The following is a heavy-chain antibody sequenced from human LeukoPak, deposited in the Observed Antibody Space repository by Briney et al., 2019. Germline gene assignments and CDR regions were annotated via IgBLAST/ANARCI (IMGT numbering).Heavy chain of an antibody. Sequence: SVKVSCKASGDTFSSYYMHWVRQDPAQGLEWMGGIIPIFGTANYAQKFQGRVTITADESTSTAYMELSSLRSEDTAVYYCASKRGSLFDYWGQGTLVTVSS. CDR1: GDTFSSYY. D-gene: IGHD5-24*01. J-gene: IGHJ4*02. CDR2: IIPIFGTA. V-gene: IGHV1-69*13. CDR3: ASKRGSLFDY.